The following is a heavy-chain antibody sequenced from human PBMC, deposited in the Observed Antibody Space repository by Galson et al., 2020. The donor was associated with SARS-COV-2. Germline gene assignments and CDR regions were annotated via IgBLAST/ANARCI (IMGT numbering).Heavy chain of an antibody. CDR2: IYYSGST. V-gene: IGHV4-31*03. Sequence: ETSETLSLTCTVSGGSISSGGYYWSWIRPHPGKGLEWIGYIYYSGSTYYNPSLKSRVTISVDTSKNQFSLKLSSVTAADTAVYYCARARIVVVINAFDIWGQGTMVTVSS. CDR3: ARARIVVVINAFDI. J-gene: IGHJ3*02. D-gene: IGHD3-22*01. CDR1: GGSISSGGYY.